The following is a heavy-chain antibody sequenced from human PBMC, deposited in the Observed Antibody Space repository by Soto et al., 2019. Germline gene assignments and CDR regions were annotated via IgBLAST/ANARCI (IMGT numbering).Heavy chain of an antibody. V-gene: IGHV1-8*01. CDR1: GYTFTSYD. D-gene: IGHD2-2*01. CDR3: ARGLRGRYCSSTSCPRGHYYYYMDV. Sequence: ASVKVSCEASGYTFTSYDINWVRQATGQGLEWMGWMNPNSGNTGYAQKFQGRVTMTRNTSISTAYKELSSLRSEDTAVYYCARGLRGRYCSSTSCPRGHYYYYMDVWGKGPMVTASS. CDR2: MNPNSGNT. J-gene: IGHJ6*03.